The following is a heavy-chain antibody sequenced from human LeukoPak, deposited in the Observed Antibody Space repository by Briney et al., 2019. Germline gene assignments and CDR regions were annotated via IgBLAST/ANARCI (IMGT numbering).Heavy chain of an antibody. CDR2: IIPIFGTA. J-gene: IGHJ6*03. Sequence: SVKVSCKASGGAFSSYAISWVRQAPGQGLEWMGRIIPIFGTANYAQKFQGRVTITTDESTSTAYMELGSLRSEDTAVYYCARAVLGPTYYYMDVWGKGTTVTVSS. CDR1: GGAFSSYA. V-gene: IGHV1-69*05. D-gene: IGHD2-15*01. CDR3: ARAVLGPTYYYMDV.